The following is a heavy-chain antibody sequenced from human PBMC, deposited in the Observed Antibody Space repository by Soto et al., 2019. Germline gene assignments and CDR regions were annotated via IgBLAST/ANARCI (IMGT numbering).Heavy chain of an antibody. Sequence: EVQLLESGGGLVQPGGSLRLSCAASGFTFSSYAMTWVRQAPGKGLEWVSGIRGSGSIIFYADSVKGRFTISRDNSKNTLYLQMSSLRADDTAIYYCAKDRYGGSYATTLDSWGQGTLVTVSS. D-gene: IGHD1-26*01. CDR3: AKDRYGGSYATTLDS. V-gene: IGHV3-23*01. CDR1: GFTFSSYA. J-gene: IGHJ4*02. CDR2: IRGSGSII.